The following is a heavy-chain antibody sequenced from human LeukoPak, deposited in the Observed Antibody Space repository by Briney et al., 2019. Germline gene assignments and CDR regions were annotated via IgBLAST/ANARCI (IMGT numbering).Heavy chain of an antibody. CDR3: ARDIVLMVYASFSGNAFDI. V-gene: IGHV1-69*13. D-gene: IGHD2-8*01. J-gene: IGHJ3*02. Sequence: SVKVSCKASGGTFSSYAISWVRQAPGQGLEWMGGIIPIFGTANYAQKFQGRVTITADESTSTAYMELSSLRSEDTAVCYCARDIVLMVYASFSGNAFDIWGQGTMVTVSS. CDR2: IIPIFGTA. CDR1: GGTFSSYA.